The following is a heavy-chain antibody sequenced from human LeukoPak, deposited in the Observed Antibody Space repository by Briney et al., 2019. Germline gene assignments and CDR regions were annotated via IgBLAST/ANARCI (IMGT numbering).Heavy chain of an antibody. V-gene: IGHV3-7*05. CDR1: RFTFSSYW. D-gene: IGHD4-17*01. J-gene: IGHJ4*02. CDR2: IKQDGSEK. CDR3: ASDYGAKCCYYFDY. Sequence: PGGSLRLSCAASRFTFSSYWMSWVRQAPGKGLEWVANIKQDGSEKYYVDSVKGRFTISRDNAKNSLYLQMNSLRAEDTAVYYCASDYGAKCCYYFDYWGQGTLVTVSS.